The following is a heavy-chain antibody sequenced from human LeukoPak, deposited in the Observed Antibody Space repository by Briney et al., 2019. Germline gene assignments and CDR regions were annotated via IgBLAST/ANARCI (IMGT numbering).Heavy chain of an antibody. Sequence: GESLKISCKGFRYSLSTYWIGWVRQPPGRGLEWMGIIHPVDYTTQYTSSFQGQVTISVDKSTGTASLQWNSLKASDTAMYYCASRDYGSTWSDPWGQGTLVTVSS. V-gene: IGHV5-51*01. CDR2: IHPVDYTT. CDR1: RYSLSTYW. D-gene: IGHD4/OR15-4a*01. CDR3: ASRDYGSTWSDP. J-gene: IGHJ5*02.